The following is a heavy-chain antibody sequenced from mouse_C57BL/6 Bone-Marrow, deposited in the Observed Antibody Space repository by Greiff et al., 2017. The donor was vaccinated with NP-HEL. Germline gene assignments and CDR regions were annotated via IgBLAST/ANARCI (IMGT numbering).Heavy chain of an antibody. CDR2: IYPRSGNT. CDR1: GYTFTSYG. J-gene: IGHJ2*01. CDR3: ARSGSWDYYFDY. V-gene: IGHV1-81*01. D-gene: IGHD4-1*01. Sequence: QVQLLQSGAELARPGASVKLSCKASGYTFTSYGISWVKQRTGQGLEWIGEIYPRSGNTYYNEKFKGKATLTADKSSSTAYMELRSLTSEDSAVYFCARSGSWDYYFDYWGQGTTLTVSS.